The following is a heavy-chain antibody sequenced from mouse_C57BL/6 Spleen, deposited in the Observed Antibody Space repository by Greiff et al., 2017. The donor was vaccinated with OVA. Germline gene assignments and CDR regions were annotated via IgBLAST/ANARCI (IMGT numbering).Heavy chain of an antibody. V-gene: IGHV1-50*01. CDR3: ARGGRRRDY. D-gene: IGHD1-1*02. J-gene: IGHJ2*01. CDR2: IDPSDSYT. Sequence: QVQLQQPGAELVKPGASVKLSCKASGYTFTSYWMQWVKQRPGQGLAWIGEIDPSDSYTNYNQKFKGKATLTVDKSSSTAYMQLSSLTSEDSGVYYSARGGRRRDYWGQGTTLTVSS. CDR1: GYTFTSYW.